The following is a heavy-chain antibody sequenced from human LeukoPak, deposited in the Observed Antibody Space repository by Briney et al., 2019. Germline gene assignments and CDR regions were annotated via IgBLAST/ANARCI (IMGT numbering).Heavy chain of an antibody. CDR1: GFTFSSYW. V-gene: IGHV3-74*01. Sequence: PGGSLRLSCVASGFTFSSYWMHWVRQAPGKGLVWVSRINSDGSSTSYADSVKGRFTISRDNAKNTLYLQMNSLRAEDTAVYYCARGGDIVLMVYATWGQGTLVTVSS. CDR2: INSDGSST. D-gene: IGHD2-8*01. J-gene: IGHJ5*02. CDR3: ARGGDIVLMVYAT.